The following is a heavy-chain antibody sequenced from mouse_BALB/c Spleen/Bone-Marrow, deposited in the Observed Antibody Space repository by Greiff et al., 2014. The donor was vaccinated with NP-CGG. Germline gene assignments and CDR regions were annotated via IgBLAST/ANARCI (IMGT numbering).Heavy chain of an antibody. CDR3: ARYRLGTYLDY. Sequence: EVQLQQSGAELVKPGASVKLSCTASGFNIKDNYMHWVKQRPEQGLEWIGRIDPANGDTKYDPKFQGKATITADTSSNTAYLQLSSLTSEDTAVYYCARYRLGTYLDYWGQGTTLTVSS. CDR1: GFNIKDNY. J-gene: IGHJ2*01. V-gene: IGHV14-3*02. D-gene: IGHD2-14*01. CDR2: IDPANGDT.